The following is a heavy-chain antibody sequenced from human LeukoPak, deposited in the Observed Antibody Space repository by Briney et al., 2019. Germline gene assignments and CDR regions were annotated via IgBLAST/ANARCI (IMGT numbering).Heavy chain of an antibody. V-gene: IGHV1-2*02. CDR3: AMCSGVSCYSDYFDY. D-gene: IGHD2-15*01. Sequence: ASVKVSCKASGYTFTGYFIHWVRQAPGQGLEWMGWINPNSGGTNYAQKFQGRVTMTRDTSISTAYMELSRLRSDDTAVYYCAMCSGVSCYSDYFDYWGQGALVTVSS. J-gene: IGHJ4*02. CDR2: INPNSGGT. CDR1: GYTFTGYF.